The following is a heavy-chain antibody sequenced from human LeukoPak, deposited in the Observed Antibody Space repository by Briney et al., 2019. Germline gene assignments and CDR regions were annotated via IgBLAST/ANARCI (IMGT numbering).Heavy chain of an antibody. V-gene: IGHV1-18*01. Sequence: GASVKVSCKASGYTFTNYGISWVRQAPGQGLEWMGWISAYNADSNYAPKLQGRVTVTTDTSTSTAYVEVRSLRSDDTAVYYCARDLRGTVAYFDYWGQGTLVTVSS. CDR2: ISAYNADS. J-gene: IGHJ4*02. D-gene: IGHD6-19*01. CDR3: ARDLRGTVAYFDY. CDR1: GYTFTNYG.